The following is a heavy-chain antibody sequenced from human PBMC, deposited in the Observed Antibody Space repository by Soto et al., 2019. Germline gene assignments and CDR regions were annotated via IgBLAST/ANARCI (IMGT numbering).Heavy chain of an antibody. V-gene: IGHV3-9*01. J-gene: IGHJ3*01. CDR2: MSWNGGSL. CDR1: GFTFDDYA. D-gene: IGHD6-19*01. Sequence: EVQLVESGGGLVQPGRSVRLSCAASGFTFDDYAMHWVRQAPGKGLEWVSGMSWNGGSLGYADSVKGRFTISRDNAKNSLYLQMNSLRPEDTALYYCAKGTYSSGWYGKAFDVWGQGTMVTVSS. CDR3: AKGTYSSGWYGKAFDV.